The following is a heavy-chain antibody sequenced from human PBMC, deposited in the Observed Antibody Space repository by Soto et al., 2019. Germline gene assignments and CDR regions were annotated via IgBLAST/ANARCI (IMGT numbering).Heavy chain of an antibody. CDR2: IDWDDGK. V-gene: IGHV2-70*01. CDR3: ARTRISDRVHHQFYSGMDG. D-gene: IGHD3-22*01. J-gene: IGHJ6*02. Sequence: SGPTLVNPTQTLTLTCSFSGFSLTTHGVCVSWIRQPPGKALEWLALIDWDDGKYYNTSLKTRLTISKDNSKNQVVLTLANVDTLDTATYFCARTRISDRVHHQFYSGMDGWGQGTTVTVSS. CDR1: GFSLTTHGVC.